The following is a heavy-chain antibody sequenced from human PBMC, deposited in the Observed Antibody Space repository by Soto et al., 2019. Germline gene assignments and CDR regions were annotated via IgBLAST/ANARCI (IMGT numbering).Heavy chain of an antibody. V-gene: IGHV4-34*01. CDR2: INHSGST. Sequence: SETLSLTCAVYGWSFSGYYWSWIRHPPGKGLEWIGEINHSGSTNYNPSLKSRVTISVDTSKNQFSLKLSSVTAADTAVYYCARASGYYSGGSSARLPLGYWGQGTLVTVSS. D-gene: IGHD2-15*01. CDR3: ARASGYYSGGSSARLPLGY. CDR1: GWSFSGYY. J-gene: IGHJ4*02.